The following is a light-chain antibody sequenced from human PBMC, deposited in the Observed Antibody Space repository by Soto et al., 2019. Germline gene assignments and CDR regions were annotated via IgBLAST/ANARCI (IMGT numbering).Light chain of an antibody. CDR2: GNS. CDR3: QSYDSSLSGFVV. Sequence: SVLTQPPSVSGAPGQRVTISCTGSSSNIGAGYDVHWYQQLPGTAPKLLIYGNSNRPSGVPDRFSGSKSGTSASLAITGLQDEDESDYYCQSYDSSLSGFVVFGGGTKVTVL. J-gene: IGLJ2*01. CDR1: SSNIGAGYD. V-gene: IGLV1-40*01.